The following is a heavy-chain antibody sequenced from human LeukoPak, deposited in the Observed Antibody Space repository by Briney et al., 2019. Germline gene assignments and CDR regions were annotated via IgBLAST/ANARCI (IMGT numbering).Heavy chain of an antibody. CDR2: IYYSGST. Sequence: SSETLSLTCTVSGGSISSYYWSWIRQPPGKGLEWIGYIYYSGSTNYNPSLKSRVTISVDTSKNQFSLKLSSVTAADTAVYYCARHKHNVGWSSSSDWFDPWGQGTLVTLSS. D-gene: IGHD6-6*01. CDR1: GGSISSYY. CDR3: ARHKHNVGWSSSSDWFDP. J-gene: IGHJ5*02. V-gene: IGHV4-59*08.